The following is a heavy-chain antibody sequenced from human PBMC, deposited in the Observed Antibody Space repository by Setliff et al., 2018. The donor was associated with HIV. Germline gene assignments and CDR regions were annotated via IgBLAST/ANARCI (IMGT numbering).Heavy chain of an antibody. CDR3: AIRREVVVATTRRGLDI. Sequence: ASVKVSCKASGYTFTTYDIDWVRQAAGQGLEWMGWMNPNSGNTGYAQRFQGRLTMTRNTSISTAYMELSSLMSEDTAVYFCAIRREVVVATTRRGLDIWGQGTMVTVS. D-gene: IGHD2-15*01. CDR2: MNPNSGNT. V-gene: IGHV1-8*02. J-gene: IGHJ3*02. CDR1: GYTFTTYD.